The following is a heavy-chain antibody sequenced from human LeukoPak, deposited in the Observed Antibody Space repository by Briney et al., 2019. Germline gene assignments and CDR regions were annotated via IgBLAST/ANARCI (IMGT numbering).Heavy chain of an antibody. D-gene: IGHD6-19*01. CDR3: TRDLGYSSGWGHDAFDI. V-gene: IGHV3-11*01. Sequence: LSLTCTVSGVSISSSNSYWGWIRQPPGKGLEWVSYISSSGSIIYYADSVKGRFTISRDNAKNSLYLQMNSLRAEDTAVYYCTRDLGYSSGWGHDAFDIWGQGTMVTVSS. CDR1: GVSISSSNSY. CDR2: ISSSGSII. J-gene: IGHJ3*02.